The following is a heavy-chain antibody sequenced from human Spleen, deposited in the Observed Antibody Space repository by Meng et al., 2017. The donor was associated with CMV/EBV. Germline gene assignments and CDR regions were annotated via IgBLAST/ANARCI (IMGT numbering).Heavy chain of an antibody. J-gene: IGHJ4*02. D-gene: IGHD1-26*01. CDR2: ISSSSSYI. CDR3: AKDRIVGASYYFDY. V-gene: IGHV3-21*04. CDR1: GITFSSYS. Sequence: GGSLRLSCVASGITFSSYSMNWVRQAPGKGLEWVSSISSSSSYIYYADSVKGRFTISRDNSKNTLYLQMNSLRAEDTAVYYCAKDRIVGASYYFDYWGQGTLVTVSS.